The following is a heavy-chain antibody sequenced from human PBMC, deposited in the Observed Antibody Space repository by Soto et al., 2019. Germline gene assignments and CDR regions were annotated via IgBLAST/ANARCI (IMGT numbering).Heavy chain of an antibody. CDR2: IYYSGST. V-gene: IGHV4-59*01. D-gene: IGHD6-13*01. CDR3: ASSPYSSSWYVRTVAGYYFDY. CDR1: GGSISSYY. Sequence: PSETLSLTCTVSGGSISSYYWSWIRQPPGKGLEWIGYIYYSGSTNYNPSLKSRVTISVDTSKNQFSLKLSSVTAADTAVYYCASSPYSSSWYVRTVAGYYFDYWGQ. J-gene: IGHJ4*02.